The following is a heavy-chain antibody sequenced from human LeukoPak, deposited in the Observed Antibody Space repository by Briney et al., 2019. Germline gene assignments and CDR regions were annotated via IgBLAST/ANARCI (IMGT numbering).Heavy chain of an antibody. CDR2: IYGSGVSI. Sequence: GSLRLSCVASGFTFEKYVMNWVRQAPGKGLEWLATIYGSGVSISYADSVKGRFTISRDNSNNTLYLQMNSLRAEDTAMYFCAKDLGWELPAEAYWGQGILVTVSS. CDR3: AKDLGWELPAEAY. D-gene: IGHD1-26*01. V-gene: IGHV3-23*01. J-gene: IGHJ4*02. CDR1: GFTFEKYV.